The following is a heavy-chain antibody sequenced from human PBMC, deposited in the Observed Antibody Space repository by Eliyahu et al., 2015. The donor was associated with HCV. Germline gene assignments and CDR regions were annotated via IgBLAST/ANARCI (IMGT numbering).Heavy chain of an antibody. CDR2: MYLAGTT. CDR1: GFSVSNNY. D-gene: IGHD1-26*01. Sequence: EVQLAQSGGGLVQPGGSMRLSCAVSGFSVSNNYINWVRQAPGKGLEWVSVMYLAGTTYYADSVQGRFIVSRDTSENTVYLEMNSLRAEDTAVYYCASQIAKSVGFDNWGQGTLVTVSA. V-gene: IGHV3-66*04. CDR3: ASQIAKSVGFDN. J-gene: IGHJ4*02.